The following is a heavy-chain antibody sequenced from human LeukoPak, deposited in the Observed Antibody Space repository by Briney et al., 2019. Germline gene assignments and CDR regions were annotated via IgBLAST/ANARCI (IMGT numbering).Heavy chain of an antibody. V-gene: IGHV4-61*02. CDR3: ARDQTYSGSGIYTYFDY. D-gene: IGHD3-10*01. CDR1: GGSISSGSYF. J-gene: IGHJ4*02. CDR2: IYTSGST. Sequence: PSETLSLTCTVSGGSISSGSYFWSWIRQPAGKGLELIGRIYTSGSTTYNPSLKSRVTISVDTSKNHFSLKLTSVTAADTAVYYCARDQTYSGSGIYTYFDYWGQGILVTVSS.